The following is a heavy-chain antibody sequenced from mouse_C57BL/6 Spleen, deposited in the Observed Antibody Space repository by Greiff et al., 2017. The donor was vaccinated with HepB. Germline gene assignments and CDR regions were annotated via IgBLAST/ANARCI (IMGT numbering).Heavy chain of an antibody. D-gene: IGHD2-1*01. CDR2: IHPSDSDT. Sequence: QVQLQQPGAELVKPGASVKVSCKASGYTFTSYWMHWVKQRPGQGLEWIGRIHPSDSDTNYNQKFKGKATLTVDKSSSTAYMQLSSLTSEDSAVYYCAIIGGIYYGNSAWFAYWGQGTLVTVSA. CDR3: AIIGGIYYGNSAWFAY. J-gene: IGHJ3*01. CDR1: GYTFTSYW. V-gene: IGHV1-74*01.